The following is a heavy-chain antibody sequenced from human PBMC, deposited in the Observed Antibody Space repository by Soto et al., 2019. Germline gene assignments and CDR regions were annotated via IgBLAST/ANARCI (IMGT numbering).Heavy chain of an antibody. J-gene: IGHJ4*02. V-gene: IGHV3-11*06. D-gene: IGHD4-17*01. CDR3: SNIHYGSFDY. Sequence: LRLSCAASGLHFGLYFMIWIRQRPGKDLEWVSFIINNSDYTNYADSVRGRFTIYRDNDKSSIYLQMNSLRAVDTAVYYCSNIHYGSFDYWGQGTLVTVSS. CDR2: IINNSDYT. CDR1: GLHFGLYF.